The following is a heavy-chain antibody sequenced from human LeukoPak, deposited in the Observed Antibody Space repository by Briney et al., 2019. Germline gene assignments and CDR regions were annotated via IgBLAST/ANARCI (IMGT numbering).Heavy chain of an antibody. V-gene: IGHV4-59*01. Sequence: SETLSLTCTVSGGSLNSYYWSWIRQPPGKGLEWIGFITHSGGTDFDSSLGGRVTISVDTSKNQFSLRLTSMTAADTAVYYCARGRISNWGFEGTLFDAWGQGVLVTVSS. CDR2: ITHSGGT. J-gene: IGHJ4*02. CDR1: GGSLNSYY. D-gene: IGHD7-27*01. CDR3: ARGRISNWGFEGTLFDA.